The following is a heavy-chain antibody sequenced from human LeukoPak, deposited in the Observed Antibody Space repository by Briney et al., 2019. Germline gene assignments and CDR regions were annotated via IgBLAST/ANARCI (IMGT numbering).Heavy chain of an antibody. Sequence: TGGSLRLSCAASGFTFSSYAMSWVRQAPGKGLEWVSAISGSGGSTYYADSVKGRFTISRDNSKNVLFLEMNGLRPDDTGLYYCAKEGSGASRLYNYYGMDVWGQGTTVTVSS. D-gene: IGHD1/OR15-1a*01. J-gene: IGHJ6*02. CDR1: GFTFSSYA. CDR2: ISGSGGST. V-gene: IGHV3-23*01. CDR3: AKEGSGASRLYNYYGMDV.